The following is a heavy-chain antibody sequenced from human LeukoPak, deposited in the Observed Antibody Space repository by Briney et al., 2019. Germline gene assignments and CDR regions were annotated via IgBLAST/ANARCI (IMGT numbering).Heavy chain of an antibody. CDR3: ARESQDYFDY. CDR1: GFTFSSYA. Sequence: SGGSLRLSCAASGFTFSSYAMSWVRQAPGKGLEWVSAIGTADDTYYPGSVKGRFTISRENAKNSLYLQMNSLRAGDTAVYYCARESQDYFDYWGQGTLVTVSS. CDR2: IGTADDT. V-gene: IGHV3-13*01. J-gene: IGHJ4*02.